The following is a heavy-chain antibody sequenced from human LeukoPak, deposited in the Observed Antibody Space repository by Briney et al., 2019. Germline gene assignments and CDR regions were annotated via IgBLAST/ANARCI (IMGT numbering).Heavy chain of an antibody. D-gene: IGHD3-22*01. V-gene: IGHV3-23*01. CDR3: AKSYYDSSGYYYGFDYYYGMDV. Sequence: PGGSLRLSCAASGFTFSDHVMSWVRQAPGKGLEWVSAISGSGGSTYYADSVKGRFTISRDNSKNTLYLQMNSLRAEDTAVYYCAKSYYDSSGYYYGFDYYYGMDVWGQGTTVTVSS. J-gene: IGHJ6*02. CDR1: GFTFSDHV. CDR2: ISGSGGST.